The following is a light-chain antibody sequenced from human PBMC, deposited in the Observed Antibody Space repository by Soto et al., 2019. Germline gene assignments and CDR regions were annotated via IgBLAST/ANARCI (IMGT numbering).Light chain of an antibody. CDR2: GAS. V-gene: IGKV3-20*01. CDR3: QQYGSSPRT. CDR1: QSVSSSY. J-gene: IGKJ1*01. Sequence: EIGLTQSPGTLSLSPGERATLSCRASQSVSSSYLAWYQQKPGQAPRLLIYGASSRAPGIPDRFSGSGSGTAVTLTSSRLEPEDFGVYYCQQYGSSPRTFGQGTKVEIK.